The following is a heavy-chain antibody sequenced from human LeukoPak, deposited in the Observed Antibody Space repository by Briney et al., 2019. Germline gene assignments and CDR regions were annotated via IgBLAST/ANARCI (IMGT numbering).Heavy chain of an antibody. V-gene: IGHV4-4*02. J-gene: IGHJ3*02. Sequence: PSENLSLTCAVSGGSISSINWWSWVRQHPGKGLGWIGAIYHGGSTNYNPSLKSGVTISVDKSKNQFSLKLSYVTAAYTAVYYCATFGGDPFDIWGQGTMVTVSS. CDR3: ATFGGDPFDI. CDR2: IYHGGST. D-gene: IGHD3-10*01. CDR1: GGSISSINW.